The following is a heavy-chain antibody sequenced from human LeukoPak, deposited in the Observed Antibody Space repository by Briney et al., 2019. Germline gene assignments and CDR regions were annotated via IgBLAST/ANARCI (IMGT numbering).Heavy chain of an antibody. J-gene: IGHJ3*02. CDR3: ARDAGHHYDFWSGYFSSDAGRPFDI. V-gene: IGHV3-33*01. CDR2: IWYDGSNK. D-gene: IGHD3-3*01. CDR1: GFTFSSYG. Sequence: PGRSLRLSCAASGFTFSSYGMHWVRQAPGKGLEWVAVIWYDGSNKYYADSVKGRFTISRDNSKNTLYLQMSSLRAEDTAVYYCARDAGHHYDFWSGYFSSDAGRPFDIWGQGTMVTVSS.